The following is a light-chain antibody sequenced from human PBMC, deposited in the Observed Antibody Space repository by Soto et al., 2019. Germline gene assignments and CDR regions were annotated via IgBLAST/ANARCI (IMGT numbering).Light chain of an antibody. CDR2: EVS. Sequence: QSALTQPASVSGSPGQSITISCTGTNSDVGGYNYVSWYQQHPGKAPKLMIYEVSNRPSGVSNRFSGSKSGNTASLTISGLRAEDEADYYCSSYASTSHVVFGGGTKVTVL. CDR1: NSDVGGYNY. J-gene: IGLJ2*01. V-gene: IGLV2-14*01. CDR3: SSYASTSHVV.